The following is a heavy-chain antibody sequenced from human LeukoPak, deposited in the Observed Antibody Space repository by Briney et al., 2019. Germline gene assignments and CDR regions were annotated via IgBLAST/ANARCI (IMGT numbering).Heavy chain of an antibody. CDR2: IYADGNT. CDR3: ARDLYRSGPSDY. J-gene: IGHJ4*02. CDR1: GISVNSNY. D-gene: IGHD6-19*01. Sequence: GGSLRLSCAASGISVNSNYMSWVRQAPGKGLEWLSVIYADGNTYYAGSVKGRFTISRDGSENALYLQMNSLRLDDTAVYYCARDLYRSGPSDYWGQGTLVSVSS. V-gene: IGHV3-66*01.